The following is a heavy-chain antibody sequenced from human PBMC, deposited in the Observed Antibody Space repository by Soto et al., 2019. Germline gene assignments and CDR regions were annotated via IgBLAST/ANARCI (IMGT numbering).Heavy chain of an antibody. CDR3: AKDKVTMVRGVIITRCGMDV. V-gene: IGHV3-30*18. D-gene: IGHD3-10*01. CDR2: ISYDGSNK. Sequence: QVQLVESGGGVVQPGRSLRLSCAASGFTFSSYGMHWVRQAPGKGLEWVAVISYDGSNKYHADSVKRRFTIYRDNTKNTXYXPMNSLRAEDTAVYYCAKDKVTMVRGVIITRCGMDVWGQGTTVTFSS. CDR1: GFTFSSYG. J-gene: IGHJ6*02.